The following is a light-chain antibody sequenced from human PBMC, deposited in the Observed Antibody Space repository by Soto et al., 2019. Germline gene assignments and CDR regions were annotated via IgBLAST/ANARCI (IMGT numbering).Light chain of an antibody. CDR3: QHYNSYSEA. CDR1: QTISSW. Sequence: DIQMTQSPSTLAGSVGDRVTITARASQTISSWLAWYQQKKGKPPKILIYKASTLTSGVPSRFSGSGSGTEFTLPISRLQPDDFETYYCQHYNSYSEAFGQGTKVDIK. J-gene: IGKJ1*01. V-gene: IGKV1-5*03. CDR2: KAS.